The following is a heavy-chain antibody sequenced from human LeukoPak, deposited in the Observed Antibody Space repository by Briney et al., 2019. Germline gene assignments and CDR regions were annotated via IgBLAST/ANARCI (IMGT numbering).Heavy chain of an antibody. CDR3: ARAKPAPYCSGGSCYGFDY. V-gene: IGHV3-53*04. J-gene: IGHJ4*02. Sequence: GGSLRLSCAASGFTFSSYAMSWVRQAPGKGLEWVSVIYSGGSTYYADSVKGRFTISRHNSKNTLYLQMNSLRAEDTAVYYCARAKPAPYCSGGSCYGFDYWGQGTLVTVSS. CDR2: IYSGGST. CDR1: GFTFSSYA. D-gene: IGHD2-15*01.